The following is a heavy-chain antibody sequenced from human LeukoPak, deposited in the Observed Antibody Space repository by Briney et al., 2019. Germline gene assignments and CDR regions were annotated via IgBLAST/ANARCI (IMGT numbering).Heavy chain of an antibody. CDR2: IFPRDSNT. Sequence: GESLKISCKGSGYSLTDYWIAWVRQMPGKGLEWMGIIFPRDSNTRYSPSFQGQVTISADKSITTAYLQWSSLKASDTATFYCARGSANWNYGMDVWGQGTTVTVSS. CDR3: ARGSANWNYGMDV. J-gene: IGHJ6*02. D-gene: IGHD1-1*01. CDR1: GYSLTDYW. V-gene: IGHV5-51*01.